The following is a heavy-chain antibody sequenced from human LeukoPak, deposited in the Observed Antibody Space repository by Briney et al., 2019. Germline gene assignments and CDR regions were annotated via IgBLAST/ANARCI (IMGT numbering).Heavy chain of an antibody. D-gene: IGHD6-13*01. J-gene: IGHJ4*02. CDR3: ARGQQGSSWYNFDY. CDR1: GFTFSSYS. V-gene: IGHV3-21*01. Sequence: GGSLRLSCAASGFTFSSYSMNWVRQAPGKGLEWVSSISSSSSYIYYADSVKGRFTISRDNAKNSLYLQMNSLRAEDTAVYYCARGQQGSSWYNFDYWGQGTLVTVSS. CDR2: ISSSSSYI.